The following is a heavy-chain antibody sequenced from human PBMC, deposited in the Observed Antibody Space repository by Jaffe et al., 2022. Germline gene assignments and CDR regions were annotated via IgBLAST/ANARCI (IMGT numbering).Heavy chain of an antibody. CDR2: IKQDGSEK. V-gene: IGHV3-7*05. CDR3: AGGGFANYYYMDV. J-gene: IGHJ6*03. D-gene: IGHD3-16*01. Sequence: EVQLVESGGGLVQPGGSLRLSCAASGFTFSSYWMSWVRQAPGKGLEWVANIKQDGSEKYYVDSVKGRFTISRDNAKNSLYLQMNSLRAEDTAVYYCAGGGFANYYYMDVWGKGTTVTVSS. CDR1: GFTFSSYW.